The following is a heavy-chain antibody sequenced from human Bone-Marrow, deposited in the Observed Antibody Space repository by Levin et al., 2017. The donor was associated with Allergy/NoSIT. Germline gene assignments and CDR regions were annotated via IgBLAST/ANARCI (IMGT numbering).Heavy chain of an antibody. Sequence: VASVKVSCKASGYSFVNYEINWVRQVTGQGPEWRGWMNPKSGTTRFAQNLQGKVAMTRNISINTAYLELSSLRFDETALYYCARAGGSGPIGHYYGLDVWGQGTTVAVS. CDR3: ARAGGSGPIGHYYGLDV. J-gene: IGHJ6*02. CDR2: MNPKSGTT. V-gene: IGHV1-8*01. D-gene: IGHD3-10*01. CDR1: GYSFVNYE.